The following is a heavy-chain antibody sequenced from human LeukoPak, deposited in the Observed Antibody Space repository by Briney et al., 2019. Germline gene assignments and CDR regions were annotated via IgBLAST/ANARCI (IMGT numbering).Heavy chain of an antibody. CDR1: GGSFSGYY. CDR2: IYTSGST. V-gene: IGHV4-4*08. Sequence: PSETLSLTCAVYGGSFSGYYWSWIRQPPGKGLEWIGRIYTSGSTNYNPSLKSRVTISVDTSKNQFSLKLSSVTAADTAVYYCARDKGLLTGYTPYYFDYWGQGTLVTVSS. J-gene: IGHJ4*02. D-gene: IGHD3-9*01. CDR3: ARDKGLLTGYTPYYFDY.